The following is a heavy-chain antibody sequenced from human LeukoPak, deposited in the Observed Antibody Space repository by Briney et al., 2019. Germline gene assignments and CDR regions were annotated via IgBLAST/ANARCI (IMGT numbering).Heavy chain of an antibody. CDR1: GFSVSHNY. CDR3: ARESGFGHLFPQCMDG. V-gene: IGHV3-53*01. CDR2: LFSGGNS. J-gene: IGHJ6*01. Sequence: GGSLRLSRAASGFSVSHNYMSWARQAPGPGLEGGSVLFSGGNSYYDDLLMGRFTISRDNSKNILYLQMNSLRAEDTGTHYCARESGFGHLFPQCMDGWGQGSTV. D-gene: IGHD3-10*01.